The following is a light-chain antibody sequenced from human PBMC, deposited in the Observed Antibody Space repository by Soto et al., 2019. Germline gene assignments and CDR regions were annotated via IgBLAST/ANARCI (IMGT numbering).Light chain of an antibody. V-gene: IGKV1-5*03. CDR2: KAS. J-gene: IGKJ1*01. CDR1: QSISSW. CDR3: QQYKSYWT. Sequence: DIQMTQSPSTLSASVGDRVTITCRASQSISSWLAWYQQKPGKAPKLLIYKASSLESGVPSRFSGSGSGTEVTLTISMLQPDDFATYYCQQYKSYWTFGQGNKVEIK.